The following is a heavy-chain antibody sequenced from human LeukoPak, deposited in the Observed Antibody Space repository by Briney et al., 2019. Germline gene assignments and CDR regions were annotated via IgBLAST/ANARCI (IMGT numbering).Heavy chain of an antibody. CDR3: VKDNPLDY. CDR2: IRYDGNNK. J-gene: IGHJ4*02. Sequence: GGSLRLSCSASGFTFSRYGMLWVRQAPGKGLDWVAFIRYDGNNKLYADSVKGRFTISRDNSKNTLYLHINSLRAEDTAVYYCVKDNPLDYWGQGTLVIVSS. V-gene: IGHV3-30*02. CDR1: GFTFSRYG. D-gene: IGHD1-14*01.